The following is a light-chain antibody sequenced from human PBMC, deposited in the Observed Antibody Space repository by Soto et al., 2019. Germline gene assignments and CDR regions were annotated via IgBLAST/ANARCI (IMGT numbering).Light chain of an antibody. J-gene: IGKJ2*01. V-gene: IGKV1-39*01. CDR1: QSIGTY. Sequence: DIQMTQSPSSLPASVGDRISITVRASQSIGTYLSWYQQKPGKAPKLLIYGASNLQSGVPSRFSGSGSETGFTLTISSLQPEDFATYYCQQSYSAPRTFAQGTKVAIK. CDR3: QQSYSAPRT. CDR2: GAS.